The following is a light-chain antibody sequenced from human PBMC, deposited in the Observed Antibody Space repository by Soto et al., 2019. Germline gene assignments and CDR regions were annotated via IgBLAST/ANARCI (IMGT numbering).Light chain of an antibody. CDR1: PGISNF. J-gene: IGKJ3*01. Sequence: DIQMTQSPSSLSALVGDRVTITCRASPGISNFVAWYQQKPGKVPKLLISAASTLQSGIPSRFSGSGSGTDFTLTISGLQPEDVASYYCQKCNSAPFTFGPGTKVNIK. CDR3: QKCNSAPFT. V-gene: IGKV1-27*01. CDR2: AAS.